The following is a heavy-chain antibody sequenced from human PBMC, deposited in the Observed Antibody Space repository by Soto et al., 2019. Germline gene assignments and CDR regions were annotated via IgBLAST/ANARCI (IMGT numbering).Heavy chain of an antibody. CDR2: IIPIFGPA. CDR1: GGTFSSHS. D-gene: IGHD1-1*01. V-gene: IGHV1-69*13. J-gene: IGHJ6*02. CDR3: ATGSFTSTGGRIGYHYNAMDV. Sequence: SVKVSCKSSGGTFSSHSINWVRQAPGQGLEWMGGIIPIFGPANFAKKFQGRVTITADESTTTAYMELSSLTSEDTAVYYCATGSFTSTGGRIGYHYNAMDVWGQGTTVTVSS.